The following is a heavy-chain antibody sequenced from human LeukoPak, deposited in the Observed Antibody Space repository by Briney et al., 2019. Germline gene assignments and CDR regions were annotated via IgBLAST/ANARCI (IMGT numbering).Heavy chain of an antibody. CDR3: ARSPTYYDFWSGYKFIDY. Sequence: GGSLRLSCAASGFTFSSYWMSWVRQAPGKGLEWVATMTHDGSEKYYVDSVKGRFIISRDNPKSSLYLQMNSLQAEDTAVYYCARSPTYYDFWSGYKFIDYWGQGTLVTVSS. CDR2: MTHDGSEK. D-gene: IGHD3-3*01. V-gene: IGHV3-7*01. J-gene: IGHJ4*02. CDR1: GFTFSSYW.